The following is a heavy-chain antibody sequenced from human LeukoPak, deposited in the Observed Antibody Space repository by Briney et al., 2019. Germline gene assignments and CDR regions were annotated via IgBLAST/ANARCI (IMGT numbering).Heavy chain of an antibody. Sequence: PSETLSLTCTVSGGSISSYYWSWIRQPPGKGLEWIGYIYYSGSTNYNPSLKSRVTISVDTSKNQFSLKLSSVTAADTAVYYCARGVCYFDYWGQGTLVTVSS. CDR2: IYYSGST. CDR3: ARGVCYFDY. V-gene: IGHV4-59*12. CDR1: GGSISSYY. J-gene: IGHJ4*02. D-gene: IGHD3-16*01.